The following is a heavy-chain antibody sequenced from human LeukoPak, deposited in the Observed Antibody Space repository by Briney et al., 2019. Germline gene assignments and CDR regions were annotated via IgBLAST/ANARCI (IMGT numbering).Heavy chain of an antibody. V-gene: IGHV1-69*04. D-gene: IGHD4-17*01. CDR2: IIPILGIA. J-gene: IGHJ4*02. CDR3: ARGYGDFRVEGRYFHS. CDR1: GGTFSSYA. Sequence: SVKVSCKASGGTFSSYAISWVRQAPGQGLEWMGRIIPILGIANYAQKFQGRVTITADKSTSTAYMELSSLRSEDTAVYYCARGYGDFRVEGRYFHSWGQGTLVTVSS.